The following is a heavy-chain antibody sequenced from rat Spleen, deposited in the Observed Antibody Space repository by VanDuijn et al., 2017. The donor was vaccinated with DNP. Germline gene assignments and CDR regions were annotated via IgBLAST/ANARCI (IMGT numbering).Heavy chain of an antibody. D-gene: IGHD1-11*01. Sequence: EVQLVESGGGVVQPGRSRKLSCAASGFTFSDYGMAWVLQAPTKSLEWVASITYDGGSTYYRDYVKGRFTVSRNNGKSSLNLQMDSLRSEDTAAYYCTTDFERGYWGQGVMVTVSS. CDR1: GFTFSDYG. CDR3: TTDFERGY. CDR2: ITYDGGST. J-gene: IGHJ2*01. V-gene: IGHV5-20*01.